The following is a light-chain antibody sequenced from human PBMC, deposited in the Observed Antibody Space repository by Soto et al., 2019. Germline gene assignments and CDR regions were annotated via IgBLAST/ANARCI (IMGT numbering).Light chain of an antibody. CDR3: CSYAGSPRYV. J-gene: IGLJ1*01. CDR1: SSDVGGYNY. V-gene: IGLV2-11*01. Sequence: QSALTQPRSVSGSPGQSVTISCTGTSSDVGGYNYVSWYQQHPGKAPKVMIYDVSERPSGVPDLFSGSKSGNTASLTISGLQTEDEADYYCCSYAGSPRYVFGTGTKLTVL. CDR2: DVS.